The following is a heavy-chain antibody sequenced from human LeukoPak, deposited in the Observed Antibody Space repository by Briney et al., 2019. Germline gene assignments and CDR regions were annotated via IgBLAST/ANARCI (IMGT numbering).Heavy chain of an antibody. CDR1: GFTFSSYW. D-gene: IGHD3-9*01. CDR3: ARDISYYYYMDV. CDR2: INRDGNTT. J-gene: IGHJ6*03. Sequence: PGGSLRLSCAASGFTFSSYWMHWVRQAPGKGLVWVSRINRDGNTTRYADSVKGRFTISRDNAKNTLYLQMNSLRAEDTAVYYCARDISYYYYMDVWGKGTTVTVSS. V-gene: IGHV3-74*01.